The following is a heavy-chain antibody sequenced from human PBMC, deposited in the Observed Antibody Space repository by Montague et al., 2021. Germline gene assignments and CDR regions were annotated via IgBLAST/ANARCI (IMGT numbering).Heavy chain of an antibody. CDR1: GFPFSSYA. J-gene: IGHJ5*02. Sequence: SLRLSCAASGFPFSSYAMSWARQAPGKGLRLVSSITSGGSTYYADSVTGRFTISRDNSKNTLYLQMDSLRAEDTAVYYCTKDQDDYGDYVDWVDTWGQGTLVTVSS. CDR3: TKDQDDYGDYVDWVDT. CDR2: ITSGGST. V-gene: IGHV3-23*01. D-gene: IGHD4-17*01.